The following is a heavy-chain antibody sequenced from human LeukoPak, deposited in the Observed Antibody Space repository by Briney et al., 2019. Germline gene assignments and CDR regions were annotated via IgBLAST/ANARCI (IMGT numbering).Heavy chain of an antibody. CDR3: AKNWGYSYGLYYFDY. CDR2: IISSGDVT. J-gene: IGHJ4*02. D-gene: IGHD5-18*01. V-gene: IGHV3-23*01. Sequence: PGGSLRLSCAATGFAFRSYAMSWVRQAPGKGLEWVSSIISSGDVTYYADSLTGRFTISRDNSKNMVYLQMDSLRAEDSAVYYCAKNWGYSYGLYYFDYWGQGALVTVSS. CDR1: GFAFRSYA.